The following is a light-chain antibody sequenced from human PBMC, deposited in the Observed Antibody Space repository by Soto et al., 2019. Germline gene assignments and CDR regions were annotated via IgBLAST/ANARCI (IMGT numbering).Light chain of an antibody. CDR1: QGTSTY. Sequence: DILMTQSPSSLSAAVVDRVTITCRASQGTSTYLVWYQQKPGTVPKLLIFAASTLQSGVPSRFSGSGSGTDLTLTISSLQPEDVATYYCQNYNGAPWTFGQGTKVEIK. CDR2: AAS. V-gene: IGKV1-27*01. J-gene: IGKJ1*01. CDR3: QNYNGAPWT.